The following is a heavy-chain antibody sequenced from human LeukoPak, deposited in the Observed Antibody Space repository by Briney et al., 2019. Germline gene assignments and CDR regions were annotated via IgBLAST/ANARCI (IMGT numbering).Heavy chain of an antibody. J-gene: IGHJ4*02. CDR1: GFVVSSNY. V-gene: IGHV3-30*18. D-gene: IGHD3-16*02. Sequence: GGSLRLSCAASGFVVSSNYMNWVRQAPGKGLEWVAFISYDGSNENIADSVKGRFIISRDNSKNTLYLQMNSLRAEDTAVYYCAKGPAPRLGEFSYHALVDYWGQGTLVTVSS. CDR2: ISYDGSNE. CDR3: AKGPAPRLGEFSYHALVDY.